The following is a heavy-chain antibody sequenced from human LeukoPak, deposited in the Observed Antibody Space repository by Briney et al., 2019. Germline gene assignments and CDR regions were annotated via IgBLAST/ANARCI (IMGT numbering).Heavy chain of an antibody. CDR1: GVSMSSYY. Sequence: SETLSLTCTVSGVSMSSYYWSWIRQPPGKGLEWIGCIYYSGSTKYNPSLKSRVTISVDTSKNQFSLKLSSVTAADTAVYYCARGARAGYNLEPFDYWGQGTLVTVSS. V-gene: IGHV4-59*08. CDR3: ARGARAGYNLEPFDY. CDR2: IYYSGST. D-gene: IGHD5-24*01. J-gene: IGHJ4*02.